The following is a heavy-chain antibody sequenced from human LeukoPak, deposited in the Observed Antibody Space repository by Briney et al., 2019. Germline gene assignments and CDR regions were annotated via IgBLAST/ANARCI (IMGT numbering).Heavy chain of an antibody. J-gene: IGHJ4*02. CDR3: AREGIAVAGIDY. Sequence: GGSLRLSCAASGFTFSSYSMNWVRQAPGKGLEWVSSISSSSSYIYYADSVKGRFTISRDNAKNSLYLQMNSLRAEDTAVYYCAREGIAVAGIDYWGQGTLVTVSS. D-gene: IGHD6-19*01. CDR2: ISSSSSYI. CDR1: GFTFSSYS. V-gene: IGHV3-21*01.